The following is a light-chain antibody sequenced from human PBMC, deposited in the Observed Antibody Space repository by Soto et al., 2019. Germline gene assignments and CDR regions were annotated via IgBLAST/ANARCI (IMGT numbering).Light chain of an antibody. Sequence: QSAVTQPASVSGSPGQSITISCTGTSSDVGDYNYVSWYQHHPGKPPKLIIYEVRNRPSGVPNRFSGAKSGNTASLTISGLQAEDEADYYCSSYRTGSAFYVFGSGTKVTVL. CDR2: EVR. V-gene: IGLV2-14*01. CDR3: SSYRTGSAFYV. J-gene: IGLJ1*01. CDR1: SSDVGDYNY.